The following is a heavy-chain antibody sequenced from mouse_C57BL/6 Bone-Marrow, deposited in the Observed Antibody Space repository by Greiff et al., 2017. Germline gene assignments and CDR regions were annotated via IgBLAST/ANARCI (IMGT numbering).Heavy chain of an antibody. V-gene: IGHV14-4*01. CDR2: IDPENGDT. J-gene: IGHJ1*03. CDR3: TTMATGVYWYLDV. Sequence: VQLQQSGAELVRPGASVKLSCTASGFNIKDDYMHWVKQRPEQGLEWIGWIDPENGDTEYASKFKGKATITGDPSSNTAYLQLSRLTSEDTAVYDGTTMATGVYWYLDVWGTGTTVTVSS. CDR1: GFNIKDDY. D-gene: IGHD1-1*01.